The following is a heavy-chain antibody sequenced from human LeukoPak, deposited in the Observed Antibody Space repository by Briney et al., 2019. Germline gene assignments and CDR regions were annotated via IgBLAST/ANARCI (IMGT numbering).Heavy chain of an antibody. CDR2: IKQDESEK. CDR1: GFTFSAHW. J-gene: IGHJ4*02. V-gene: IGHV3-7*01. Sequence: GGSLRLSCAASGFTFSAHWMSWVRQAPGKGLEWVANIKQDESEKSYVDSVKGRFTISRDSAKKSLYLQMNSLRAEDTAVYYCARDTAVWGSGSYYLVWGQGTLVTVSS. D-gene: IGHD1-26*01. CDR3: ARDTAVWGSGSYYLV.